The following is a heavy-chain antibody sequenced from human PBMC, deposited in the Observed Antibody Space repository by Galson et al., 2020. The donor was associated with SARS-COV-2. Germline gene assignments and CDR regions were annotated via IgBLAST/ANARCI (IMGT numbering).Heavy chain of an antibody. Sequence: GESLRLSCATSGFTFQNYAMGWVRQAPGKGLEWVSLIGAGGDTYYADSVEGRFTISRDNLRNTLFLQMNSLRVDDTAVYYCAKEAGTGWATDYFQHWGKGTLVTVSS. J-gene: IGHJ1*01. CDR1: GFTFQNYA. CDR3: AKEAGTGWATDYFQH. D-gene: IGHD6-19*01. V-gene: IGHV3-23*03. CDR2: IGAGGDT.